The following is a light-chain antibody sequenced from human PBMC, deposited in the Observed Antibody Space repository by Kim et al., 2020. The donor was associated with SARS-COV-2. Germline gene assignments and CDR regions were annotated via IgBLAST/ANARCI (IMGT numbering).Light chain of an antibody. Sequence: DIQLTQSPSTLSASVGDRVIITCRASQSVTTWLAWYQQKAGKAPKLLISKTSTLESGVPSRFSGNGYGREFTLTISSLQPDDFATYYCQQYYNYVTFGQGTKVEI. J-gene: IGKJ2*01. CDR3: QQYYNYVT. CDR1: QSVTTW. V-gene: IGKV1-5*03. CDR2: KTS.